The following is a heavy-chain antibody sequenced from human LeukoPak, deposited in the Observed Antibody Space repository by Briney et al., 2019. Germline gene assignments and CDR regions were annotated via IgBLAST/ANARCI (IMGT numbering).Heavy chain of an antibody. J-gene: IGHJ3*02. Sequence: SVKVSCKASGYPFTSFGISWVRQAPGQGLEWMGCISGNKGDTIYAQKVQGRVTMTTDRSTSTTHMELRSLRPDDTAVYYCARGSYGEVAFDIWGQGTMVTVSS. CDR1: GYPFTSFG. CDR3: ARGSYGEVAFDI. CDR2: ISGNKGDT. V-gene: IGHV1-18*01. D-gene: IGHD4-17*01.